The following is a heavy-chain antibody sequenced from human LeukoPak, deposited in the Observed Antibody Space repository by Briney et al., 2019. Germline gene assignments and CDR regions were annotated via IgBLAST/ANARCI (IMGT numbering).Heavy chain of an antibody. Sequence: ASVKVSCKASGYTFTGYYMHWVRQAPGQGLEWMGWIKPNSGGTNYAQKFQGRVTMTRDTSISTAYMELSRLRSDDTAVYYCARDPYDSSGYYFDYWGQGTLVTVSS. D-gene: IGHD3-22*01. CDR3: ARDPYDSSGYYFDY. CDR2: IKPNSGGT. V-gene: IGHV1-2*02. J-gene: IGHJ4*02. CDR1: GYTFTGYY.